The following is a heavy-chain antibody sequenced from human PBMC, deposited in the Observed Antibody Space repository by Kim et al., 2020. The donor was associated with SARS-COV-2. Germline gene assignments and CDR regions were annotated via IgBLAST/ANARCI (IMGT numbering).Heavy chain of an antibody. CDR1: GYTFTSYD. D-gene: IGHD2-21*02. J-gene: IGHJ4*02. CDR2: INPCSGNT. CDR3: AVVTAILG. Sequence: ASVKVSCKASGYTFTSYDIHWVRQAPGQGLEWMGWINPCSGNTKSSQKFQGRGTITRDTSASTAYMELSSLRSEDAALYYCAVVTAILGWGQGTLVTVSS. V-gene: IGHV1-3*01.